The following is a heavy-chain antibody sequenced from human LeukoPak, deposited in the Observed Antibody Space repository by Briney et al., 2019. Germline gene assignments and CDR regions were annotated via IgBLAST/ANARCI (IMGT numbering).Heavy chain of an antibody. V-gene: IGHV3-7*04. CDR1: GFTFSSYW. CDR3: AGASGGERY. J-gene: IGHJ4*02. Sequence: GGSLRLSSAASGFTFSSYWMSWVRQAPGKGLEWVANIKQDGSEKYYVDSVKGRFTVSRDNAKNSLYLQMNSLRAEDTAVYYCAGASGGERYWGQGTLVTVSS. CDR2: IKQDGSEK. D-gene: IGHD3-10*01.